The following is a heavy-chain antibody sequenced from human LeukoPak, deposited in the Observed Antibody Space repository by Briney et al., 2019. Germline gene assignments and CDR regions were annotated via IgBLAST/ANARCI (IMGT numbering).Heavy chain of an antibody. Sequence: PGGSLRLSCAASGFTFSSYGMHWVRQAPGKGLEWVAFIRYDGSNKYYADSVKGRFTISRDNSKNTLYLQMNSLRAEDTAVYYCAKDIRVVTAKDFENCYYYYMDVWGKGTTVTVPS. CDR2: IRYDGSNK. D-gene: IGHD5-18*01. J-gene: IGHJ6*03. CDR1: GFTFSSYG. CDR3: AKDIRVVTAKDFENCYYYYMDV. V-gene: IGHV3-30*02.